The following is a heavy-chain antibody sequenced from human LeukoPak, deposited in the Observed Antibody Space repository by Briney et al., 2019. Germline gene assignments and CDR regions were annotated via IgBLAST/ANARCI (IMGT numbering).Heavy chain of an antibody. J-gene: IGHJ4*02. CDR3: AREGDCSSTSCYNY. V-gene: IGHV4-59*12. CDR1: GGSISSYY. CDR2: IYHSGST. Sequence: SETLSLTCTVSGGSISSYYWSWVRQPPGKGLEWIGEIYHSGSTNYNPSLKSRVTISVDKSKNQFSLKLSSVTAADTAVYYCAREGDCSSTSCYNYWGQGTLVTVSS. D-gene: IGHD2-2*02.